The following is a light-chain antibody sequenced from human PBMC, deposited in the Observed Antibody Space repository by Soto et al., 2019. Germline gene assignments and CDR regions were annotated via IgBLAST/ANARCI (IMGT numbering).Light chain of an antibody. V-gene: IGKV1-39*01. CDR2: AAS. CDR1: QSISSY. CDR3: QQSYSTLWT. J-gene: IGKJ1*01. Sequence: DIGMTQSPSSLSASVGDRFTISCRASQSISSYLNWYQQKPGKAPKLLIYAASTLQTGVPSRFSGSGSGTDFTLTISSLQPEDSASYFCQQSYSTLWTFGQGTKVDIK.